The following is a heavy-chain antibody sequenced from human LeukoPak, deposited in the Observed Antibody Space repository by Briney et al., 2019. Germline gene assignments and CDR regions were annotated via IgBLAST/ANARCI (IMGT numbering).Heavy chain of an antibody. CDR2: IYNSGST. V-gene: IGHV4-59*01. Sequence: SETLSLTCSVSGGSISRYYWSWIRQPPGKGLEWIGYIYNSGSTNYNPSLKSRVTISVDTSKNQSSLKMTSVTAADTAVYYCARDKGEYYDSSGYLDYWGQGTLVTVSS. CDR1: GGSISRYY. J-gene: IGHJ4*02. D-gene: IGHD3-22*01. CDR3: ARDKGEYYDSSGYLDY.